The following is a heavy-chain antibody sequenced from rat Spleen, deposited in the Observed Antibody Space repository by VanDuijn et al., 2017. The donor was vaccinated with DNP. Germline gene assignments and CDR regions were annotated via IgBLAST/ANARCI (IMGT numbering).Heavy chain of an antibody. Sequence: EVQLVESGGGLVQPGRPLKLSCTASGFTFSDYYMAWVRQAPTKGLEWVAYIIFDGGTTYYGDSVKGRFTISRDTAKSSLYLQMDSLRSEDTATYYCARHPPGYNYWGQGVMVTVSS. CDR3: ARHPPGYNY. CDR2: IIFDGGTT. CDR1: GFTFSDYY. V-gene: IGHV5-20*01. D-gene: IGHD1-4*01. J-gene: IGHJ2*01.